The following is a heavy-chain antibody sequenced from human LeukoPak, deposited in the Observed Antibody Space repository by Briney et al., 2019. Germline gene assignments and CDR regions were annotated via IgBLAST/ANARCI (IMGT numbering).Heavy chain of an antibody. CDR2: ISGSGGST. V-gene: IGHV3-23*01. CDR3: AKGGSYYSGPDY. Sequence: AGGSLRLSCAASGFTFSSYAMSWVRQAPGKGLEWVSTISGSGGSTYYADSVKGRFTISRDNSKNTLYLQMNSLRAEDTAVYYCAKGGSYYSGPDYWGQGTLVTVSS. CDR1: GFTFSSYA. J-gene: IGHJ4*02. D-gene: IGHD1-26*01.